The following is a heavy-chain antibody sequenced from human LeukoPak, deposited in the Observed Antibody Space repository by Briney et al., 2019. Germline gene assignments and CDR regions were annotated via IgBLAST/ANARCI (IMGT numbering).Heavy chain of an antibody. Sequence: SETLSLTCAVYGESLNSYYWSWVRQPPGEGLEWLGEIYESGTTKYNPSLKRRVAISMVPSKQQFSLRLSSVTAADTAVYYCARGAWATRLASWGLGTPVIVSS. CDR2: IYESGTT. J-gene: IGHJ4*02. CDR1: GESLNSYY. CDR3: ARGAWATRLAS. V-gene: IGHV4-34*01. D-gene: IGHD2-15*01.